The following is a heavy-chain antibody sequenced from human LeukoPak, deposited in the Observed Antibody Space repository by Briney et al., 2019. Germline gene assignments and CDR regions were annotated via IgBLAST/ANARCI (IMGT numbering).Heavy chain of an antibody. Sequence: SETLSPTCTVSGGSISSYYWSWIRQPPGKGLEWIGYIYYSGSTNYNPSLKSRVTISVDTSKNQFSLNLSSVTAADTAVYYCAREGRGAAAGMDYWGQGTLVTVSS. D-gene: IGHD6-13*01. CDR2: IYYSGST. CDR3: AREGRGAAAGMDY. V-gene: IGHV4-59*01. J-gene: IGHJ4*02. CDR1: GGSISSYY.